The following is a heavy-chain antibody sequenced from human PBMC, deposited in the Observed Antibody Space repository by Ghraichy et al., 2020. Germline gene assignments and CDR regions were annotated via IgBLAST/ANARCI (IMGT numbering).Heavy chain of an antibody. CDR3: ARVRGSTYGALDF. J-gene: IGHJ4*02. Sequence: SETLSLTCTVSGGSIISGNYYWSWIRQPPGKGLEWIGYMYNSGSTYYNSSLKSRATISVDTSKNQFSLKLTSVTAADTAVYFCARVRGSTYGALDFWGQGTPVTVSS. CDR1: GGSIISGNYY. D-gene: IGHD4/OR15-4a*01. CDR2: MYNSGST. V-gene: IGHV4-30-4*01.